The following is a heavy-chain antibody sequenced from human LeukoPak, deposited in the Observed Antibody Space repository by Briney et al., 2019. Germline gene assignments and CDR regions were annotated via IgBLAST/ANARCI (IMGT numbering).Heavy chain of an antibody. CDR2: ISAGGST. V-gene: IGHV3-23*01. D-gene: IGHD6-13*01. CDR3: ARRPSAGYGFDI. CDR1: EFTFNVYG. J-gene: IGHJ3*02. Sequence: GGSLRLSCAASEFTFNVYGMNWVRQAPGKGLEWVSTISAGGSTYYADSVKGRFTISRDSPKSTLYLHMNSLRAEDTAIYYCARRPSAGYGFDIWGQGTMVTVSS.